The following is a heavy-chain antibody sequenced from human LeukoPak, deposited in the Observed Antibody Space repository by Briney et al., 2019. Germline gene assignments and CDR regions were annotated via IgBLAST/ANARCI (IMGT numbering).Heavy chain of an antibody. D-gene: IGHD3-3*01. CDR3: ARSGDFSYYYYYMDV. Sequence: GASVKVSCKASGYTFTSYDINWVRQATGQGLEWMGWMNPNSGNTGYAQKFQGRVTMTRNTSMSTAYMELSSLRSEDTAVYYCARSGDFSYYYYYMDVWGKGTTVTVSS. J-gene: IGHJ6*03. CDR2: MNPNSGNT. V-gene: IGHV1-8*01. CDR1: GYTFTSYD.